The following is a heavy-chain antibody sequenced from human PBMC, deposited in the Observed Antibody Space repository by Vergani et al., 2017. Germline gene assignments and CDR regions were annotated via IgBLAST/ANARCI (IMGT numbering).Heavy chain of an antibody. CDR3: AREVVVTANNWFDP. CDR1: GGSISSYS. CDR2: IYYSGST. Sequence: QVQLQESGPGLVKPSETLSLTCTVSGGSISSYSWSWIRQPPGKGLEWIGYIYYSGSTNYNPSLKSRVTISVDTSKNQFSLKLSSVTAADTAVYYCAREVVVTANNWFDPWGQGTLVTVSS. V-gene: IGHV4-59*01. D-gene: IGHD2-21*02. J-gene: IGHJ5*02.